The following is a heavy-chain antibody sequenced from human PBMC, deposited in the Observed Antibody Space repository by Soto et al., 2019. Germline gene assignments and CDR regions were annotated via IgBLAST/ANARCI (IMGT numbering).Heavy chain of an antibody. CDR3: ARVGRGYSYGKPDP. Sequence: SETLSLTCTVSGGSISSSSHYWGWIRQPPGKGLEWIATIYYSGNTYYNPSLKSRVTISVDKSKNQFSLKLSSVTAADTAVYYCARVGRGYSYGKPDPWGQGTLVTVSS. CDR1: GGSISSSSHY. D-gene: IGHD5-18*01. J-gene: IGHJ5*02. V-gene: IGHV4-39*01. CDR2: IYYSGNT.